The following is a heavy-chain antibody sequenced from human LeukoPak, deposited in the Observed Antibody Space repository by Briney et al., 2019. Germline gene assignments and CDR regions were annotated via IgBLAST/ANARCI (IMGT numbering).Heavy chain of an antibody. Sequence: GGSLRLSCVASGFSVNSNYMSWIRQAPGTGLEWVSVIYTGSGAMTNYADSVKARFTISSDISTNSVYLQMNSLRADDTAVYFCARGVSTSHSSGVAPATWGQGTLVVVSS. CDR2: IYTGSGAMT. CDR3: ARGVSTSHSSGVAPAT. D-gene: IGHD3-22*01. CDR1: GFSVNSNY. V-gene: IGHV3-66*01. J-gene: IGHJ5*02.